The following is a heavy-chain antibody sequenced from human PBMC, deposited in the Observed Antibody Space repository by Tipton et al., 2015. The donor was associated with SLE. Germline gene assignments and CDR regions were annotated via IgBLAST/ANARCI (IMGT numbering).Heavy chain of an antibody. CDR2: IFYSGST. V-gene: IGHV4-59*08. Sequence: TLSLTCSVSGVSIRSYYWSWIRQPPGKGLEWIGYIFYSGSTNYNPSLKSRVTVSIDTSKNQFSLKLTSVTAADTAVYYCARRKAVAGTDDAFDIWGQGTMVTVSS. J-gene: IGHJ3*02. D-gene: IGHD6-19*01. CDR1: GVSIRSYY. CDR3: ARRKAVAGTDDAFDI.